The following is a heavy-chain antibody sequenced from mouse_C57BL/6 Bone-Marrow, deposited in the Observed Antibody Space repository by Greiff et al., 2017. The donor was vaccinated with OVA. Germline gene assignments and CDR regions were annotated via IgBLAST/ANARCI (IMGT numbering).Heavy chain of an antibody. CDR2: IYPGSGST. CDR1: GYTFTSYW. J-gene: IGHJ2*01. Sequence: QVHVKQSGAELVKPGASVKMSCKASGYTFTSYWITWVKQRPGQGLEWIGDIYPGSGSTNYNEKFKSKATLTVDKSSSTAYMQLSSLTSEDSAVYYCASDGYIDYWGQGTTLTVSS. CDR3: ASDGYIDY. D-gene: IGHD2-3*01. V-gene: IGHV1-55*01.